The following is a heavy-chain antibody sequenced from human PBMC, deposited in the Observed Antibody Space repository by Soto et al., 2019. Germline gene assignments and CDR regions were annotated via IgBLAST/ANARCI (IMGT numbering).Heavy chain of an antibody. CDR1: GGSISSYY. V-gene: IGHV4-59*08. Sequence: QVQLQESGPGLVKPSETLSLTCTVSGGSISSYYWSWIRQPPGKGLEWIGYIYYSGSTNYNPSLKSRVTIAVDTSKNQFSLRQSSGTAADTAVYYCARFMTNGMDAWGQGTTVTVSS. CDR3: ARFMTNGMDA. D-gene: IGHD4-17*01. J-gene: IGHJ6*02. CDR2: IYYSGST.